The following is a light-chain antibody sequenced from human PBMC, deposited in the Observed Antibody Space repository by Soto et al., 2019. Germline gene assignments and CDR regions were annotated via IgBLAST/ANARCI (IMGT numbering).Light chain of an antibody. CDR1: QSVSTNY. CDR2: GGL. Sequence: EIVLTQSPGTLSLSPGETATLSCRASQSVSTNYLAWYQQKPGQAPRLLISGGLIRAPGLPKRFRGSGSGTDFTLTISSLEAEDFAVYYCQQYGSSPFTFGPGTKVDFK. J-gene: IGKJ3*01. CDR3: QQYGSSPFT. V-gene: IGKV3-20*01.